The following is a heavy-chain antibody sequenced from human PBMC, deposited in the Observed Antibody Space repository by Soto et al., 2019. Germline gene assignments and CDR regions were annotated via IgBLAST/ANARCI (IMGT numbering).Heavy chain of an antibody. J-gene: IGHJ5*02. CDR1: GASISGFY. D-gene: IGHD1-1*01. V-gene: IGHV4-4*07. Sequence: SENLSLTCTVSGASISGFYWSWIRKSAGKGLEWIGRIYATGTTDYNPSLKSRVMMSVDTSKKQFSLKLRSVTAADTAVYYCVRDGTKTLRDWFDPWGQGISVTVSS. CDR2: IYATGTT. CDR3: VRDGTKTLRDWFDP.